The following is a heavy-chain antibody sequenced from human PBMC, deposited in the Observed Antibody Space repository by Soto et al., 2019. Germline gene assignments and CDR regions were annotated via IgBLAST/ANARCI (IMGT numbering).Heavy chain of an antibody. D-gene: IGHD6-19*01. CDR2: IYYSGST. J-gene: IGHJ6*02. Sequence: PSETLSLTCTVSGGSICSYYWSWIRQPPGKGLEWIGYIYYSGSTNYNPSLKSRVTISVDTSKNQFSLKLSSVTAADTAVYYCARGFSSGWPPYYYGMDVWGQGTTVTDSS. CDR3: ARGFSSGWPPYYYGMDV. V-gene: IGHV4-59*01. CDR1: GGSICSYY.